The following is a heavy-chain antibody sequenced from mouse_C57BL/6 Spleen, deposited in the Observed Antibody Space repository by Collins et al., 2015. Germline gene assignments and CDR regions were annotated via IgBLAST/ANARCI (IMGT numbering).Heavy chain of an antibody. CDR3: ARVRSNYPYCYFDV. D-gene: IGHD2-5*01. Sequence: QVQLQQSGAELMKPGASVKLSCKATGYTFTGYWIEWVKQRPGHGLEWIGEILPGSCSTNYNEKFKGKATFTADTSSNTAYMQLSSLTTEDSAIYYCARVRSNYPYCYFDVWGTGTTATVSS. V-gene: IGHV1-9*01. CDR1: GYTFTGYW. J-gene: IGHJ1*03. CDR2: ILPGSCST.